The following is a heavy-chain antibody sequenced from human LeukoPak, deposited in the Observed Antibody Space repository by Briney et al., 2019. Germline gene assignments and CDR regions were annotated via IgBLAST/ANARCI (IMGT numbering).Heavy chain of an antibody. V-gene: IGHV3-21*01. J-gene: IGHJ4*02. CDR3: ARDPSRRYSYGVY. D-gene: IGHD5-18*01. CDR1: GGSISSYY. Sequence: LSLTCTVSGGSISSYYWSWIRQPPGKGLEWVSSISSSSSYIYYADSVKGRFTISRDNAKNSLYLQMNSLRAEDTAVYYCARDPSRRYSYGVYWGQGTLVTVSS. CDR2: ISSSSSYI.